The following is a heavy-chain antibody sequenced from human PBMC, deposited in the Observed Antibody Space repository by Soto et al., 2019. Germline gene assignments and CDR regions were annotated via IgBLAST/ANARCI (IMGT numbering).Heavy chain of an antibody. CDR3: EKEWAGRFDY. CDR1: GFTFCSFA. D-gene: IGHD6-19*01. V-gene: IGHV3-23*01. CDR2: ISGSGGGT. J-gene: IGHJ4*02. Sequence: EVQLLESGGGLVQPGGSLRLSCAASGFTFCSFAMSWVRQAPGKGLEWVSGISGSGGGTYYADSVKGRFIISRDNSKNTLYLQMSSLSVEDTAVYYCEKEWAGRFDYWSRGTLVTVSS.